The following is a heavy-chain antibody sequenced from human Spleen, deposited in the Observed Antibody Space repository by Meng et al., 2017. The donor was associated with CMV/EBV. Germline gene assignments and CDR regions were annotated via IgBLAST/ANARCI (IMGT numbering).Heavy chain of an antibody. CDR2: IRYDGSNK. Sequence: GGSLRLSCAASGFTFSSYGMHWVRQAPGKGLEWVAFIRYDGSNKYYADSVKGRFTISRDNSKNTLYLQMNSLRAEGTAVYYCAKDPAWIQLWGNNWFDPWGQGTLVTVSS. CDR1: GFTFSSYG. D-gene: IGHD5-18*01. V-gene: IGHV3-30*02. J-gene: IGHJ5*02. CDR3: AKDPAWIQLWGNNWFDP.